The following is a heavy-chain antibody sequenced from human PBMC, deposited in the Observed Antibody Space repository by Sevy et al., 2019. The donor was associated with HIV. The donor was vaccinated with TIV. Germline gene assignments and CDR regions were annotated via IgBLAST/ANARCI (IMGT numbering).Heavy chain of an antibody. Sequence: GGSLRLSCAASGFTFSSYAMHWVRQAPGKGLEWVAVISYDGSNKYYADSVKGRFTISRDNSKNTLYLQMNSLRAEDRAVYYCAREIYCSGGSCYWDYYCGMDVWGQGTTVTVSS. CDR2: ISYDGSNK. CDR1: GFTFSSYA. V-gene: IGHV3-30-3*01. D-gene: IGHD2-15*01. CDR3: AREIYCSGGSCYWDYYCGMDV. J-gene: IGHJ6*02.